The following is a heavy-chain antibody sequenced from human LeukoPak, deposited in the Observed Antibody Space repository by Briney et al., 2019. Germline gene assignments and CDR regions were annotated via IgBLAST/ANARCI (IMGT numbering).Heavy chain of an antibody. D-gene: IGHD2-2*01. J-gene: IGHJ5*02. CDR2: IYYSGST. CDR1: GCSISSYY. V-gene: IGHV4-59*01. Sequence: SETLSLTCTVSGCSISSYYWSWIRQPPGKGLEWIGYIYYSGSTNYNPSLKSRVTISVDTSKNQFSLKLSSVTAADTAVYYCARGPYCSSTSCYQGWFDPWGQGTLVTVSS. CDR3: ARGPYCSSTSCYQGWFDP.